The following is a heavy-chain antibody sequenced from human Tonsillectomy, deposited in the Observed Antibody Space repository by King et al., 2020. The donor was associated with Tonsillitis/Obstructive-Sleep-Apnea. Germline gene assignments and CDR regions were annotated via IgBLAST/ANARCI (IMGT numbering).Heavy chain of an antibody. J-gene: IGHJ5*02. CDR1: GGSFSGYY. Sequence: VQLQQWGAGLLKPSETLSLTCAVYGGSFSGYYWSWIRQPPGKGLEWIGEINHSGSTNYNPSLKSRVTISVDTSKNQFSLKLSSVTAADTAVYYCGGGSGSPNWFDPWGQGTLVTVSS. D-gene: IGHD6-19*01. V-gene: IGHV4-34*01. CDR2: INHSGST. CDR3: GGGSGSPNWFDP.